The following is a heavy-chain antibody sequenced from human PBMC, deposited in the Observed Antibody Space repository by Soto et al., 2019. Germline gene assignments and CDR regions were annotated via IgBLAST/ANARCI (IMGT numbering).Heavy chain of an antibody. Sequence: XENLSLTFTVSSASIRVHRYYWTWIRQPPGKGLEWIGSSYYSGTTYFNPSLKSRATISVDTSKNQFSLRLTSVTAADTAIYYCTRRYNWNDKYFDTWGPGALVTVSS. J-gene: IGHJ5*02. CDR2: SYYSGTT. D-gene: IGHD1-20*01. CDR3: TRRYNWNDKYFDT. CDR1: SASIRVHRYY. V-gene: IGHV4-39*01.